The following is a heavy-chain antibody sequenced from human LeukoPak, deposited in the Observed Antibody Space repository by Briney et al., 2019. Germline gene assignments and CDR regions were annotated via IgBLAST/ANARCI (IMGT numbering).Heavy chain of an antibody. D-gene: IGHD6-19*01. Sequence: GGTLRLSCAASGFTFSSYAMSWVRQAPGKGLEWVSAICGGGGSTYYADSVKGRFTISRDNSKNTLYLQMNSLRAEDTAVYYCAKDLGSGWSPYYFDYWGQGTLVTVSS. CDR2: ICGGGGST. J-gene: IGHJ4*02. V-gene: IGHV3-23*01. CDR3: AKDLGSGWSPYYFDY. CDR1: GFTFSSYA.